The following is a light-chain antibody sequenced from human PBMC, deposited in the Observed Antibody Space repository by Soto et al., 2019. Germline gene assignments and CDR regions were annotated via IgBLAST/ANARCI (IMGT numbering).Light chain of an antibody. Sequence: EIVLTQSPGTLSLSPGERATLSCRASQSADGRFLAWYQHKPGQAPSLLIYGVSSRATGIPDRFSGSGSGTDFTLTITSLEPEDSDVYYCQRPGTFGPGTRLEIK. J-gene: IGKJ3*01. CDR2: GVS. CDR3: QRPGT. CDR1: QSADGRF. V-gene: IGKV3-20*01.